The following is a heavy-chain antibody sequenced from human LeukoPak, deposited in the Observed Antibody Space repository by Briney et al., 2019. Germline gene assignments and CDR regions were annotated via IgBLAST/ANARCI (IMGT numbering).Heavy chain of an antibody. D-gene: IGHD1-1*01. J-gene: IGHJ4*02. CDR2: INPNSGDT. CDR1: GYTFTGYY. V-gene: IGHV1-2*02. Sequence: ASVKVSCKASGYTFTGYYMHWVRQAPGQGLEWMGRINPNSGDTNYSQKFQGRVTMTRDTSISTAYMELSRLRSDDTAVYYCARDRAAGNFDYWGQGTLVTVSS. CDR3: ARDRAAGNFDY.